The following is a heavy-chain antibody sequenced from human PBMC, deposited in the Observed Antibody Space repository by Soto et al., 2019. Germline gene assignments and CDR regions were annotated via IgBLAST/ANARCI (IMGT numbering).Heavy chain of an antibody. Sequence: QVQLVESGGGVVQPGRSLRLSCAASGFTFTTYGMHWVRRAPGKGLEWVAVISYDGSNKYYADSLKGRFTISRDNSKNTLYLQVNSLRAEDTAIYYCARLRLGELSLIDYWGQGTLVTVSS. J-gene: IGHJ4*02. D-gene: IGHD3-16*02. CDR1: GFTFTTYG. V-gene: IGHV3-30*03. CDR2: ISYDGSNK. CDR3: ARLRLGELSLIDY.